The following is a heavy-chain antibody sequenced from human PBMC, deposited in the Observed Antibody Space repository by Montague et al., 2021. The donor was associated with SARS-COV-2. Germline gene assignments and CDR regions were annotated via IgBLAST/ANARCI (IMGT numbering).Heavy chain of an antibody. J-gene: IGHJ3*02. D-gene: IGHD6-19*01. CDR2: IYYSGST. CDR3: ARGSGWMGNAFDI. V-gene: IGHV4-59*01. CDR1: GGSISSYY. Sequence: SKTLSLTCTVSGGSISSYYRSWIRQPPGKGLEWIGYIYYSGSTSXNPSLKSRVTISVDTSKNQFSLKLSSVTAADTAVYYCARGSGWMGNAFDIWGQGTMVTVSS.